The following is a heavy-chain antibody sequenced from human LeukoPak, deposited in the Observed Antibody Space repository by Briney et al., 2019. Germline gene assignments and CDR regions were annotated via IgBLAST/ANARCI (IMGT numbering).Heavy chain of an antibody. CDR2: IYYSGST. Sequence: SETLSLTCTVSGGSISSHYWSWIRQPPGKGLEWIGYIYYSGSTNYNPSLKSRVTISVDTSKNQFPLKLSSVTAADTAVYYCARQLVEMATTSFDYWGQGTLVTVSS. V-gene: IGHV4-59*11. J-gene: IGHJ4*02. D-gene: IGHD5-24*01. CDR1: GGSISSHY. CDR3: ARQLVEMATTSFDY.